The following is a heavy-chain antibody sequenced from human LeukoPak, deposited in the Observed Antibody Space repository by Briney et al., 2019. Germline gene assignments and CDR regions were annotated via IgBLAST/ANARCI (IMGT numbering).Heavy chain of an antibody. CDR2: INHSGST. CDR1: GGSFSGYY. V-gene: IGHV4-34*01. Sequence: SETLSLTCAVYGGSFSGYYWSWIRQPPGKGLEWIGEINHSGSTNYNPSLKSRVTISVDMSKNQFSLKLSSVTAADTAVYYCAGGSSYQLLARYYYYGMDVWGQGTTVTVSS. J-gene: IGHJ6*02. CDR3: AGGSSYQLLARYYYYGMDV. D-gene: IGHD2-2*01.